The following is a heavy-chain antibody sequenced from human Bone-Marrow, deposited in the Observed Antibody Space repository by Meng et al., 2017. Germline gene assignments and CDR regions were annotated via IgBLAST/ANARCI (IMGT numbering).Heavy chain of an antibody. Sequence: SVKVSCKASGYTFTSYDINWVRQAPGQGLEWMGGIIPIFGTANYAQKFQGRVTITADESTSTAYMELSSLRSEDTAVYYCARDMTCGYDCYYYYGMDVWGQGTTVTVSS. J-gene: IGHJ6*02. CDR3: ARDMTCGYDCYYYYGMDV. CDR2: IIPIFGTA. D-gene: IGHD5-12*01. V-gene: IGHV1-69*13. CDR1: GYTFTSYD.